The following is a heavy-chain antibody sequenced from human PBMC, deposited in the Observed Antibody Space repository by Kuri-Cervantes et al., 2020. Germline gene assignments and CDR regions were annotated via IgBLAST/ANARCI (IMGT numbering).Heavy chain of an antibody. J-gene: IGHJ4*02. V-gene: IGHV4-39*07. CDR2: IYYSGST. CDR3: ARVQDAVMPSGLDY. Sequence: SETLSLTCTVSGGSISSSSYYWGWIRQPPGKGLEWIGSIYYSGSTYYNPSLKSRVTISVDTSKNQFSLKLSSVTAADTAVYYCARVQDAVMPSGLDYWGQGILVTVSS. D-gene: IGHD2-2*01. CDR1: GGSISSSSYY.